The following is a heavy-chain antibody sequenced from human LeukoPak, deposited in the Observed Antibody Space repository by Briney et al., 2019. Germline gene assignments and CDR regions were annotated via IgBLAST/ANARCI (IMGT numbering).Heavy chain of an antibody. V-gene: IGHV1-2*02. CDR3: ATTFTGNYYGSGNP. CDR1: GYTFTGYY. D-gene: IGHD3-10*01. Sequence: ASVKVSCKASGYTFTGYYMHWVRQAPGQGLEWMGWINPNSGGTNYAQKLQGRVTMTRDTSISTAYMELSRLRSDDTAVYYCATTFTGNYYGSGNPWGQGTLVTVSS. CDR2: INPNSGGT. J-gene: IGHJ5*02.